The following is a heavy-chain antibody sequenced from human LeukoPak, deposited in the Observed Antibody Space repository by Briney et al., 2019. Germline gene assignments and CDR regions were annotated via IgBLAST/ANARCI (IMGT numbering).Heavy chain of an antibody. CDR2: MNPNSGNT. J-gene: IGHJ6*03. D-gene: IGHD6-13*01. CDR1: GYTFTSYD. V-gene: IGHV1-8*01. CDR3: AREAYGSSWTYYYYYMDV. Sequence: ASVKVFCKASGYTFTSYDINWVGQATGQGLEWMGWMNPNSGNTGYAQKFQGRVTMTRNTSISTAYMELSSLRSEDTAVYYCAREAYGSSWTYYYYYMDVWGKGTTVTVSS.